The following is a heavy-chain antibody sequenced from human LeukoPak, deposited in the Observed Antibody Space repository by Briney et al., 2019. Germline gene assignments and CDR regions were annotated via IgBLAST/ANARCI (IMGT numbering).Heavy chain of an antibody. Sequence: PSETLSLTCTVSGYSISSGYYWGWIRQPPGKGLEWIGSIYHSGATYYNPFLKSRVTISLDTSKNQFSLRLSSVTAADTAVYYCARGAGYSSLMDYWGQGTLVTVSS. CDR1: GYSISSGYY. CDR2: IYHSGAT. J-gene: IGHJ4*02. CDR3: ARGAGYSSLMDY. D-gene: IGHD6-13*01. V-gene: IGHV4-38-2*02.